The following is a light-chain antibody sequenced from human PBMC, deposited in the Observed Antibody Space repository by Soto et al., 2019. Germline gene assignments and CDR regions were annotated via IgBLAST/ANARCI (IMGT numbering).Light chain of an antibody. Sequence: DIQMTQSPSTLSASVGDRVTITCRASQIISSWLAWYQQKPGKAPKLLIYDDSNLESGVPSRFSGGGSGTEFSLTISSLQPDDFATYYCEQYNYFWAFGQGTRVEIK. CDR2: DDS. CDR3: EQYNYFWA. CDR1: QIISSW. J-gene: IGKJ1*01. V-gene: IGKV1-5*01.